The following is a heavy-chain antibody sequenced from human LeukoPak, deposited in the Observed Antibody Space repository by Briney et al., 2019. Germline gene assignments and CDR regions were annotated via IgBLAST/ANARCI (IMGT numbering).Heavy chain of an antibody. Sequence: GESLKISCKGSGYSFTSYWIGWVRQMPGKGLEWMGIIYPGDSDTRYSPSFQGQVTISADKSISTAYLQWSSLKASDTAMYYCARISRYCSGGSCYSSWFDPWGQGTLVTVSS. CDR2: IYPGDSDT. J-gene: IGHJ5*02. CDR1: GYSFTSYW. D-gene: IGHD2-15*01. CDR3: ARISRYCSGGSCYSSWFDP. V-gene: IGHV5-51*01.